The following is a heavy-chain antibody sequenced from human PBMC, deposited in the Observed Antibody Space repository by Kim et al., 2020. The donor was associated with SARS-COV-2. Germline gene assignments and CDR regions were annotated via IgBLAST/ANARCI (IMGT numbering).Heavy chain of an antibody. V-gene: IGHV3-33*01. CDR3: AREGTGSSSPVGAFDI. J-gene: IGHJ3*02. CDR1: GFTFSSYG. D-gene: IGHD6-13*01. CDR2: IWYDGSNK. Sequence: GGSLRLSCAASGFTFSSYGMHWVRQAPGKGLEWVAVIWYDGSNKYYADSVKGRFTISRDNSKNTLYLQMNSLRAEDTAVYYCAREGTGSSSPVGAFDIWGQGTMVTVSS.